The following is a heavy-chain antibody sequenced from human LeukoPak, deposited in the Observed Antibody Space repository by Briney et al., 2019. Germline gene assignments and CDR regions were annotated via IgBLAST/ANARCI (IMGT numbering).Heavy chain of an antibody. V-gene: IGHV3-15*01. D-gene: IGHD3-9*01. CDR3: AKGARLPVLLRYFDSGAFDI. Sequence: PGGSLRLSCAASGFTFSNAWMSWVRQAPGKGLEWVGRIKSKTDGGTTDYAAPVKGRFTISRDDSKNTLYLQMNSLRAEDTAVYYCAKGARLPVLLRYFDSGAFDIWGQGTMVTVSS. CDR1: GFTFSNAW. J-gene: IGHJ3*02. CDR2: IKSKTDGGTT.